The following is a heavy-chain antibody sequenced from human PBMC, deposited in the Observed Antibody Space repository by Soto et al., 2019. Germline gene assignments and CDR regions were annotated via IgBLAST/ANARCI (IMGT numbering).Heavy chain of an antibody. J-gene: IGHJ4*02. CDR2: IYYSGST. CDR3: AREGGDGVDY. V-gene: IGHV4-31*11. D-gene: IGHD3-16*01. Sequence: PSETLALTCAVSGCSISSVNFYWSWIRQHPGKGLEWIGYIYYSGSTYYNPSLKSRVTISVDTSKNQFSLKLNSVTAADTAVYYCAREGGDGVDYWGQGTLVTVSS. CDR1: GCSISSVNFY.